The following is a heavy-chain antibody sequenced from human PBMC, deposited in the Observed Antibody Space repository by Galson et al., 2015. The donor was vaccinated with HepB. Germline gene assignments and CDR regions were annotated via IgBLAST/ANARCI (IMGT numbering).Heavy chain of an antibody. CDR2: ISVYNGNT. D-gene: IGHD1-1*01. CDR1: GYTFSSYG. Sequence: SVKVSCKASGYTFSSYGLIWVRQAPGQGLEWMGWISVYNGNTNSAQKLQGRVTLTTDTSTSTAYMELRRLRYDDTAVYYCARETLRYDAFDIWGQGTMVTVSS. V-gene: IGHV1-18*04. J-gene: IGHJ3*02. CDR3: ARETLRYDAFDI.